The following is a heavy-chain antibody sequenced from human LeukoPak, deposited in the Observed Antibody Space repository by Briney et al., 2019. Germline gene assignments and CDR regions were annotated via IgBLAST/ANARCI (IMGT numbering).Heavy chain of an antibody. D-gene: IGHD2-15*01. V-gene: IGHV1-2*02. J-gene: IGHJ4*02. CDR3: AREGVVVAAHLDY. CDR2: INPNSGGT. CDR1: GYTFTGYY. Sequence: GASVKVSCKASGYTFTGYYMHWVRQAPGQGLEWMGWINPNSGGTNYAQKFQGRVTMTRDTSISTAYMELSRLRSDDTAVYYCAREGVVVAAHLDYWGQGTLVTVSS.